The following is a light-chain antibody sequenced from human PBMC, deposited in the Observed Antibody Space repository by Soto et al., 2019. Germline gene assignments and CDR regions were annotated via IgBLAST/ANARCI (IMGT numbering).Light chain of an antibody. CDR1: SSDVGSYNL. CDR3: CSYAGSSTLV. CDR2: EGS. J-gene: IGLJ3*02. V-gene: IGLV2-23*01. Sequence: QSVLTQPASVSGSPGQSITIACTGTSSDVGSYNLVSWYQQYPGKAPKMMIYEGSKRPSGVSDRFSGSKSGNTASLTISGLQPEDEADYYCCSYAGSSTLVFGGGTKVTVL.